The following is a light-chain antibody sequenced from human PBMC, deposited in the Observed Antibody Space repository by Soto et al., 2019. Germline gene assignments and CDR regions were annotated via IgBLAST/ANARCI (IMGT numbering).Light chain of an antibody. Sequence: EIVMTQSPATLSVSPGERATLSCRASQSVSSNLAWYQQKPGQAPRLLIYGASTRATGIPARFSGSGSGTEFTLTISSLQSEDFAVNYCQQYNNWPPLTFGGWTKVEIK. J-gene: IGKJ4*01. CDR3: QQYNNWPPLT. V-gene: IGKV3-15*01. CDR1: QSVSSN. CDR2: GAS.